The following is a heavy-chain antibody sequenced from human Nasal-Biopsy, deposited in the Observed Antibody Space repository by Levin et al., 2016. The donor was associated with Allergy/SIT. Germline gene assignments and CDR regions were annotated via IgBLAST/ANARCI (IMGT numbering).Heavy chain of an antibody. V-gene: IGHV3-30*03. CDR1: GFTFLSYT. CDR2: ISYDGTTK. J-gene: IGHJ4*02. CDR3: VRDWGPRGRQLNY. D-gene: IGHD3-16*01. Sequence: GGSLRLSCAASGFTFLSYTMHWVRQSPGKGLEWVAVISYDGTTKYYADSVKGRFTISRDNSNNTVSLQMNFLRADDTALYYCVRDWGPRGRQLNYWGQGTLVTVSS.